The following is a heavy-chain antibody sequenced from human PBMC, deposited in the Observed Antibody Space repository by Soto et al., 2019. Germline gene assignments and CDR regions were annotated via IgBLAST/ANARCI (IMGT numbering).Heavy chain of an antibody. D-gene: IGHD3-9*01. CDR1: GFTFTSSA. V-gene: IGHV1-58*02. Sequence: GASVKVSCKASGFTFTSSAMQWVRQARGQRLEWIGWIVVGSGNTNYAQKFQERVTITRDMSTSTAYMELSSLRSEDTAVYYCAKDFDWLLSPFDYWGQGTLVTVSS. CDR3: AKDFDWLLSPFDY. CDR2: IVVGSGNT. J-gene: IGHJ4*02.